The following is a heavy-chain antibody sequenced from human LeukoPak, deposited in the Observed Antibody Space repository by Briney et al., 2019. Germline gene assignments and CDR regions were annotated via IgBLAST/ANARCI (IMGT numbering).Heavy chain of an antibody. CDR2: IYHSGST. D-gene: IGHD2-21*02. Sequence: PSETLSLTCTVSAYSISTGYYWRWIRQPPGKGLEWIGSIYHSGSTYYNPSLKSRLTISADTSKNQFSLRLSSVTAADTAVYYCARGRVVVTARNWFDPWGQGTLVTVSS. V-gene: IGHV4-38-2*02. CDR1: AYSISTGYY. CDR3: ARGRVVVTARNWFDP. J-gene: IGHJ5*02.